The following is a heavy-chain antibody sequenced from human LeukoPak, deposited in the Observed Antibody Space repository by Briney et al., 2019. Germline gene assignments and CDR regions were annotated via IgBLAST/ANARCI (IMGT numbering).Heavy chain of an antibody. D-gene: IGHD3-10*01. V-gene: IGHV3-7*01. CDR2: IKQDGSEK. CDR1: GSTLSSYW. Sequence: GGSLRLSCAASGSTLSSYWMSWVRQAPGKGLEWVANIKQDGSEKYYVDSVEGRFTISRENAENSLFLQMSSLRADDTAVYYCGRELDGSVDYWGQGTLVTVSS. CDR3: GRELDGSVDY. J-gene: IGHJ4*02.